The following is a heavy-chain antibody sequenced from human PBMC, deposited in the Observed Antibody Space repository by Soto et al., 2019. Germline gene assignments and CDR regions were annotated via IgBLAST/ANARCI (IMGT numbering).Heavy chain of an antibody. V-gene: IGHV4-31*03. CDR3: ARRCRQSGYSRNWVFDF. Sequence: QVQLRESGPGLVKPSQTLSLTCTVSGGSINSGGYYWNWIRQHPGKGLEWIGYMYYSGSTYYNPFLRSRVIISADTSENQFSLKLSSVTAADTTVYFCARRCRQSGYSRNWVFDFWGQGTLVNVSS. D-gene: IGHD6-13*01. CDR2: MYYSGST. J-gene: IGHJ4*02. CDR1: GGSINSGGYY.